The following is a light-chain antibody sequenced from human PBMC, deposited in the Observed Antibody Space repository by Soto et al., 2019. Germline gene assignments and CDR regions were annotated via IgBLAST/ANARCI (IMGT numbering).Light chain of an antibody. CDR2: EGS. J-gene: IGKJ5*01. V-gene: IGKV3-11*01. CDR3: QQRSNWPGIT. Sequence: DIVLTQSPATLSLSPVQRATLSCSASQSVSSYLAWYQQKAGQAPRLLIYEGSNRATGIPTRFSGSGSGTDFTLTISGLEPEDFAVYYCQQRSNWPGITCGQGTRREIK. CDR1: QSVSSY.